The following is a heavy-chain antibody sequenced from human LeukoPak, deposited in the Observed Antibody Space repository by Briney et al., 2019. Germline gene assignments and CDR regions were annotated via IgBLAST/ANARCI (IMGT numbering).Heavy chain of an antibody. V-gene: IGHV4-61*08. CDR3: ARDSVITFGGALLEGMDV. CDR1: GGSISSGGDY. D-gene: IGHD3-16*01. CDR2: VYYSGST. Sequence: KPSETLSLTCTVSGGSISSGGDYWSWIRQPPGKGLEWIGNVYYSGSTNYNPSLKSRVTISVDTSKNQFSLNLNSVTAADTAAYYCARDSVITFGGALLEGMDVWGQGTTVTVSS. J-gene: IGHJ6*02.